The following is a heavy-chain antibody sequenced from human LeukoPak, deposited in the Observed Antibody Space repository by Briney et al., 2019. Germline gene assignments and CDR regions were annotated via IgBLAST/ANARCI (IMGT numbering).Heavy chain of an antibody. CDR2: IYTSGST. D-gene: IGHD6-19*01. J-gene: IGHJ4*02. CDR3: ARAPGAVAIDY. CDR1: GGSISSSNDY. V-gene: IGHV4-61*02. Sequence: SETLSLTCTVSGGSISSSNDYWSWIRQPAGKGLEWIGRIYTSGSTNYNPSLKTRITISVDTSKNQFSLKLSSVTAADTAVYYCARAPGAVAIDYWGQGTRVTVSS.